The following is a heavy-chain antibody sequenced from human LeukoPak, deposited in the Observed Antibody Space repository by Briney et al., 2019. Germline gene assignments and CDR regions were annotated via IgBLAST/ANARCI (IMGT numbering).Heavy chain of an antibody. V-gene: IGHV3-23*01. D-gene: IGHD4-23*01. CDR1: GFTFSSYA. CDR2: ISGSGGST. J-gene: IGHJ4*02. CDR3: ARTAYGGNYFDY. Sequence: GGSLRLSCAASGFTFSSYAMSWVRQAPGKGLEWVSAISGSGGSTYYADSVKGRFTISRDNSGNTLYLQMNSLRAEDTAVYYCARTAYGGNYFDYWGQGTLVTVSS.